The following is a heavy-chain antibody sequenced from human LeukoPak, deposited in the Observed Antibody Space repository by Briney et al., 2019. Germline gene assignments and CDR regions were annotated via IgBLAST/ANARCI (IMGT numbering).Heavy chain of an antibody. J-gene: IGHJ4*02. CDR2: ISGSGGST. CDR1: GFTFSSYA. CDR3: AKDLIALGNYYFDY. V-gene: IGHV3-23*01. D-gene: IGHD3-10*01. Sequence: PGGSLRLSCAASGFTFSSYAMSWVRQAPGKGLEWVSAISGSGGSTYYADSVKGRFTISRDNSKNSLYLQMNSLRAEDTAVYYCAKDLIALGNYYFDYWGQGTLVTVSS.